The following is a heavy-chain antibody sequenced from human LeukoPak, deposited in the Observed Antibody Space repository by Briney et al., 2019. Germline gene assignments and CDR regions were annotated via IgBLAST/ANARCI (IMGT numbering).Heavy chain of an antibody. D-gene: IGHD4-23*01. Sequence: GRSLRLSCAASGFTFSSSGMHWVRQAPGKGLEWVAVISYDGSNKYYADSVKGRFTFSRDNSKNTLYLQMNSLRAEDTAVYYCARPKGLDYGGNSYYFDYWGQGTLVTVSS. CDR2: ISYDGSNK. J-gene: IGHJ4*02. V-gene: IGHV3-30*03. CDR3: ARPKGLDYGGNSYYFDY. CDR1: GFTFSSSG.